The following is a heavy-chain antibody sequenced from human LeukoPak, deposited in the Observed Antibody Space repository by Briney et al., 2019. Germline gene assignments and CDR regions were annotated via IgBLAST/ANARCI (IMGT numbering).Heavy chain of an antibody. Sequence: PGGSPRLSCVASGFTFSNYAMTWVRQAPGKGLEWVSSVSGSTAGGHTYYADSVRGRFTVSRDESKNTLTLLMSSLRAEDTAIYYCAKVKMMNLAYFDSWGQGTLVTVSS. CDR3: AKVKMMNLAYFDS. CDR2: VSGSTAGGHT. D-gene: IGHD1-7*01. V-gene: IGHV3-23*01. J-gene: IGHJ4*02. CDR1: GFTFSNYA.